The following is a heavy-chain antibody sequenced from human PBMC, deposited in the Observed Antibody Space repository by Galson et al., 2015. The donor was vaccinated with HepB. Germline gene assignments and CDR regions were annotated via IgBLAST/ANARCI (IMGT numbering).Heavy chain of an antibody. CDR3: ARDPGGEYSRYFDS. CDR2: ISSRSSYI. V-gene: IGHV3-21*01. J-gene: IGHJ4*02. D-gene: IGHD6-6*01. CDR1: GFTLSSYS. Sequence: SLRLSCAVSGFTLSSYSLTWVRQAPGKGLEWVSSISSRSSYIYYADSVKGRFTISRDNAKNSLSLQMNSLRAEDTAMYYCARDPGGEYSRYFDSWGQGTLVTVSS.